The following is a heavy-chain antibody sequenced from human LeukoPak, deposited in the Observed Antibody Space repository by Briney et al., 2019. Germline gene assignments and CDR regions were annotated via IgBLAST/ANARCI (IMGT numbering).Heavy chain of an antibody. Sequence: GGSLRLSCAASGFTFSSYGMHWVRQAPGKGLEWVAFIRYDGSNKYYADSVKGRFTISRDNSKNTLYLQMNSLRAEDTAVYYCAKVGRRYCSSTSCYPPLYHGDLGGRGNGVRLSW. CDR1: GFTFSSYG. CDR3: AKVGRRYCSSTSCYPPLYHGDLGGRGNGVRLS. CDR2: IRYDGSNK. J-gene: IGHJ5*01. D-gene: IGHD2-2*01. V-gene: IGHV3-30*02.